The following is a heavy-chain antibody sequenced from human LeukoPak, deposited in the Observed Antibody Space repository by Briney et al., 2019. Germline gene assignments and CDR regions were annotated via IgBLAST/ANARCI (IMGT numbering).Heavy chain of an antibody. Sequence: SETLSLTCGVYGGSFSGYYWTWIRQPPGKGLEWIGEINHSGITNYNPSLKSRVTISVDTSKNQFSLKLSSVTAADTAVYYCARHQGDYWGQGTLVTVSS. CDR1: GGSFSGYY. CDR2: INHSGIT. CDR3: ARHQGDY. V-gene: IGHV4-34*01. J-gene: IGHJ4*02.